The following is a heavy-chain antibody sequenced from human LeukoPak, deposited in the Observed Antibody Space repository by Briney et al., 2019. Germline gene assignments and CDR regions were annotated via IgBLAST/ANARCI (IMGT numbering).Heavy chain of an antibody. CDR3: ARRGKQSGVSDY. CDR2: ISSSSSYI. J-gene: IGHJ4*02. Sequence: GGSLRLSCAASGFTFSSYSMNWVRQAPGKGLEWVSSISSSSSYIYYADSVKGRFTISRDNAKNSLYLQMNSLRAEDTAVYYCARRGKQSGVSDYWGQGTLVTVSS. V-gene: IGHV3-21*04. D-gene: IGHD6-19*01. CDR1: GFTFSSYS.